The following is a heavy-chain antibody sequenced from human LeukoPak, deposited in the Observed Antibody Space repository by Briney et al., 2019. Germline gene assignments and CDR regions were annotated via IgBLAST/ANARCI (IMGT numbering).Heavy chain of an antibody. V-gene: IGHV1-2*02. CDR2: INPNSGGT. Sequence: ASVKVSCKASGYTFTGYYIHWVRQAPGQGLEWMGWINPNSGGTNYAQNFQGRVTMTRDTSITTAYMELTRLRSDDTAAYYCARTFYVLSLAIDIWGQGTMVTVSS. D-gene: IGHD3-10*02. CDR3: ARTFYVLSLAIDI. CDR1: GYTFTGYY. J-gene: IGHJ3*02.